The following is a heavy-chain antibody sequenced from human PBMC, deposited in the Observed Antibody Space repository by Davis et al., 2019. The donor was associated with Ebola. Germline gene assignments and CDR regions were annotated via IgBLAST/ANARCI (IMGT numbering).Heavy chain of an antibody. CDR2: IPYDGSNK. V-gene: IGHV3-30*03. CDR1: GFTFSSCA. D-gene: IGHD2-2*01. CDR3: ARDVCSSTSCSILY. Sequence: GESLKISCAASGFTFSSCAMHWVRQAPGKRLGSVAFIPYDGSNKYYADSVKGRFTISRDNSKNTLYLQMNSLRAEDTAVYYCARDVCSSTSCSILYWGQGTLVTVSS. J-gene: IGHJ4*02.